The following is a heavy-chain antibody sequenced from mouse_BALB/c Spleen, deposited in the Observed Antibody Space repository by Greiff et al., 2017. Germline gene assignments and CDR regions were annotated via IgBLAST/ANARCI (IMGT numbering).Heavy chain of an antibody. Sequence: EVKVVESGGGLVQPGGSRKLSCAASGFTFSDYGMAWVRQAPGKGPEWVAFISNLAYSIYYADTVTGRFTISRENAKNTLYLEMSSLRSEDTAMYYCARVYYRYDYFDYWGQGTTLTVSS. CDR1: GFTFSDYG. V-gene: IGHV5-15*02. J-gene: IGHJ2*01. CDR2: ISNLAYSI. CDR3: ARVYYRYDYFDY. D-gene: IGHD2-14*01.